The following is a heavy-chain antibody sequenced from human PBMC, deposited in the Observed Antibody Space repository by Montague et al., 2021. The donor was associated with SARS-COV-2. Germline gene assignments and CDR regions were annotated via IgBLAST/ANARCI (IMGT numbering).Heavy chain of an antibody. J-gene: IGHJ4*02. CDR3: AHRAGKWFGESRKYYFDY. Sequence: PALVKPTQTLTLTCTFSGFSLSTSGVGVGWFRKPPGKALEWLALIYWDDDNHYSPSLKSRLTITKDTSNNQVVLTMTNMDPVDTATYYCAHRAGKWFGESRKYYFDYWGQGTLVTVSS. CDR2: IYWDDDN. V-gene: IGHV2-5*02. D-gene: IGHD3-10*01. CDR1: GFSLSTSGVG.